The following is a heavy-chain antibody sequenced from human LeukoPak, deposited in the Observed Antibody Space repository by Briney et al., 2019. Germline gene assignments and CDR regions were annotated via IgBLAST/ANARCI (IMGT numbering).Heavy chain of an antibody. D-gene: IGHD6-6*01. CDR2: ISSGGGST. CDR1: GFTFSSYA. CDR3: ANARGTSSSYFDL. J-gene: IGHJ2*01. Sequence: GGSPRLSCAASGFTFSSYAMGWVRQPPGKGLEWVSGISSGGGSTYYTDSMKGRFTISRDNSKNTLYLQMNSLTAEDTALYYCANARGTSSSYFDLWGRGTLVTVSS. V-gene: IGHV3-23*01.